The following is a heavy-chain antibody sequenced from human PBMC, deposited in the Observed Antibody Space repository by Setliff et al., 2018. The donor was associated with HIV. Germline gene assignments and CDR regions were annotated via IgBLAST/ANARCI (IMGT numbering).Heavy chain of an antibody. Sequence: SETLSLTCDVSGFSMSNFYYWGWIRQPPGKGLEWIGSVYHRGETYYKPSLKGRVTISIDSSKSQISLNVTSVTAADTAVYYCAREAVDDYARYFDYWGQGSLVTVSS. CDR1: GFSMSNFYY. CDR2: VYHRGET. D-gene: IGHD4-17*01. CDR3: AREAVDDYARYFDY. V-gene: IGHV4-38-2*02. J-gene: IGHJ4*02.